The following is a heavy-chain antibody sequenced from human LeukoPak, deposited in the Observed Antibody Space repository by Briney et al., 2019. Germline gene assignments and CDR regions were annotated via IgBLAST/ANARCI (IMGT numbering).Heavy chain of an antibody. V-gene: IGHV4-30-4*01. CDR1: GVSIRSGESY. CDR2: VSSSGTT. Sequence: SETLSLTCTVSGVSIRSGESYWGWIRQPPGKGLEWIACVSSSGTTYYNPSLKSRVSISLDTSGNQLSLKLSSVTAADTAVYYCSRSTGGLDSWGQVTLVSVSS. CDR3: SRSTGGLDS. J-gene: IGHJ4*02. D-gene: IGHD2-8*02.